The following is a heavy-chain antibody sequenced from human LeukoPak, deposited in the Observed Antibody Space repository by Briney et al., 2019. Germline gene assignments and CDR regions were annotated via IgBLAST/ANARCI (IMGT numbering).Heavy chain of an antibody. CDR3: TRQRSTSTDYYGMDV. CDR1: GDTVSSNTAA. Sequence: SQTLSLTCAISGDTVSSNTAAWNWIRQSPSRGLEWLGRTYYRSKWNNDYAVSVQNRITINPDTSKNQFSLQLRSATPEDTAVYYCTRQRSTSTDYYGMDVWGQGTTVTVSS. D-gene: IGHD6-6*01. J-gene: IGHJ6*02. V-gene: IGHV6-1*01. CDR2: TYYRSKWNN.